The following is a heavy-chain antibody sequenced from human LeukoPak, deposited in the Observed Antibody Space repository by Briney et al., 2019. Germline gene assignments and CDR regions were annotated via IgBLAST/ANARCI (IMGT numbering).Heavy chain of an antibody. CDR1: GSPITSVSHY. D-gene: IGHD3-16*01. Sequence: SETLSLTCTIPGSPITSVSHYWGWIRQPPGKGLEWIGDIYYTGSTYYSPSLRSRVTMSVHTSENQFSLRLNSVTAVDTAVYYCARRWGNIVGVTYEYWGQGTLVTVSS. J-gene: IGHJ4*02. CDR2: IYYTGST. V-gene: IGHV4-39*01. CDR3: ARRWGNIVGVTYEY.